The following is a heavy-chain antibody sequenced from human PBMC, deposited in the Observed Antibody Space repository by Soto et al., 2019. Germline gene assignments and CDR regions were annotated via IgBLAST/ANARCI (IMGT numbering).Heavy chain of an antibody. J-gene: IGHJ3*02. D-gene: IGHD3-10*01. CDR2: VSGSLDSA. CDR1: GFTFRDYA. V-gene: IGHV3-23*01. Sequence: EVQLLESGGALGQPGGSLRLSCEVSGFTFRDYAMSWVRQAPGKGLEWVSTVSGSLDSAYYSDAVKGRFTVSRDHSRNVLYLQMDSLRDEDTGVYYCAKDSGLPGDFGILIHAFDIWGQGTLVTVSS. CDR3: AKDSGLPGDFGILIHAFDI.